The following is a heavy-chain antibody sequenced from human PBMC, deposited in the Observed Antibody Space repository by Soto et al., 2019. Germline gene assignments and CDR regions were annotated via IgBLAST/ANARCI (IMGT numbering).Heavy chain of an antibody. V-gene: IGHV3-30*18. J-gene: IGHJ4*02. CDR3: AKPGGALSAAGTLGFFDY. CDR1: GFTFSSYG. D-gene: IGHD6-13*01. Sequence: GGSLRLSCAASGFTFSSYGMHWVRQAPGKGLEWVAVISYDGSNKYYADSVKGRFTISRDNSKNTLYLQMNSLRAEDTAVYYCAKPGGALSAAGTLGFFDYWGQGTLVTVSS. CDR2: ISYDGSNK.